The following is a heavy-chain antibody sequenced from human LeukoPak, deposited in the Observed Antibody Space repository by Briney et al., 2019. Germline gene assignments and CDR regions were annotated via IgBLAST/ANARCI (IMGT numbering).Heavy chain of an antibody. J-gene: IGHJ4*02. Sequence: GGSLRLSCAASGFTFSSYAMSWVRQAPGKGLEWVSAISGSGGSTYYADSVKGRFTISRDNSKNTLYLQMNSLRAEDTAVYYCAKDPSYDFWSGYDLYFDYWGQGTLVTVSS. CDR2: ISGSGGST. CDR3: AKDPSYDFWSGYDLYFDY. D-gene: IGHD3-3*01. CDR1: GFTFSSYA. V-gene: IGHV3-23*01.